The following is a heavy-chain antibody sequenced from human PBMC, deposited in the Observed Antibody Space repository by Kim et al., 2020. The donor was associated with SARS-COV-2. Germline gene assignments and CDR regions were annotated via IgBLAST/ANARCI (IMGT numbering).Heavy chain of an antibody. Sequence: GGSLRLSCAASGFTFSNAWMSWVRQAPGKGLEWVGRIKSKTDGETTDDAAPVQGRFHISRDDSTNTLYLQMNSLKSEDKALYYCARQRGGRSKYYFDYWG. J-gene: IGHJ4*01. CDR1: GFTFSNAW. CDR2: IKSKTDGETT. CDR3: ARQRGGRSKYYFDY. V-gene: IGHV3-15*01. D-gene: IGHD6-25*01.